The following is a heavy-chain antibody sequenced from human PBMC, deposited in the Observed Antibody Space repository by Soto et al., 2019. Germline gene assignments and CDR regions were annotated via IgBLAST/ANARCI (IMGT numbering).Heavy chain of an antibody. J-gene: IGHJ4*02. Sequence: EVQQLESGGGLVQPGGSLRLSCAASGFTFSSYGMSWVRQAPGKGLEWVSAISGSGGSTYNADSVKGRFTISRDNSKKTLYLQMNSVRAEDTAVYYCGKNEGYSSGWYLDWGQGTLVTVSS. CDR2: ISGSGGST. CDR3: GKNEGYSSGWYLD. D-gene: IGHD6-19*01. V-gene: IGHV3-23*01. CDR1: GFTFSSYG.